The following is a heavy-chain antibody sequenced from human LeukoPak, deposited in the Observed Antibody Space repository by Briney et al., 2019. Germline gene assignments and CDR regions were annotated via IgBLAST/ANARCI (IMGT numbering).Heavy chain of an antibody. V-gene: IGHV5-51*01. CDR3: ARASRDGYNQNFDH. CDR1: GYIFTNYW. CDR2: IYPGGSET. J-gene: IGHJ4*02. D-gene: IGHD5-24*01. Sequence: PGESLKISCKGSGYIFTNYWIAWVRQMPGKGLEWMGIIYPGGSETRYDPSFQGQVTISADSSTSTAYLQWSSLRASDTAMYYCARASRDGYNQNFDHWGQGTLVTVSS.